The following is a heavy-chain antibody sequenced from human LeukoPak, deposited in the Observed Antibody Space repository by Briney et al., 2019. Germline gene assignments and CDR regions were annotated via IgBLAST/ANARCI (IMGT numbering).Heavy chain of an antibody. Sequence: SETLSLTCTVSGGSMSSYYWSWIRQPPGKGLEWIGYIFYSGNANYNPSLKSRVTISVDASKTQFSLRLSSVTAADTAVYYCARRGRYGAGPLYYYYGMDVWGQGTTVAVSS. CDR2: IFYSGNA. CDR3: ARRGRYGAGPLYYYYGMDV. V-gene: IGHV4-59*08. J-gene: IGHJ6*02. D-gene: IGHD3-10*01. CDR1: GGSMSSYY.